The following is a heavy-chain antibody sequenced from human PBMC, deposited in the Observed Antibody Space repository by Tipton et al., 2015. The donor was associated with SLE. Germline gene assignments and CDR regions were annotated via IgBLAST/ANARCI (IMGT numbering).Heavy chain of an antibody. D-gene: IGHD1-26*01. J-gene: IGHJ3*02. CDR3: ARLFEGGSYYGDAFDI. CDR1: GGSISSGSYY. CDR2: IYTSGST. V-gene: IGHV4-61*02. Sequence: TLSLTCTVSGGSISSGSYYWSWIRQPAGKGLEWIGRIYTSGSTNYNPSLKSRVTISVDTPKNHFSLKLSSVTAADTAVYYCARLFEGGSYYGDAFDIWGQGTMVTVSS.